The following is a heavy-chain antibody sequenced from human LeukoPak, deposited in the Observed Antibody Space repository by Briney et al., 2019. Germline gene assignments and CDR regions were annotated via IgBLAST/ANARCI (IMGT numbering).Heavy chain of an antibody. J-gene: IGHJ4*02. D-gene: IGHD3-10*01. CDR1: GFSLRNTGVA. Sequence: SGPTLVNPTQTLTLTCTFSGFSLRNTGVAVAWIRQPPGKALEWLAVSYWNNDMSYSPSLKSRLTITKDTSKNQVVLIMTNMDPLDTGTYYCAHKGRGSGSYTMWGQGALVTVSS. V-gene: IGHV2-5*01. CDR3: AHKGRGSGSYTM. CDR2: SYWNNDM.